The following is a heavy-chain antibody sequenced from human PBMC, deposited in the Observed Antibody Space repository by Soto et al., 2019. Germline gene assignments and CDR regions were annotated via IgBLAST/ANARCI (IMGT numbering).Heavy chain of an antibody. CDR1: GGSFDDFY. CDR3: SRGQLVWYGDLTPYHRDREV. V-gene: IGHV4-34*01. Sequence: SETLSLTCAFYGGSFDDFYWSWVRQSPGKGLEWVGEISHDGGTNYSPSLASRVSISVDTSKNQFSLHLRSVTAADTGLYYCSRGQLVWYGDLTPYHRDREVWAQATTGTAS. CDR2: ISHDGGT. D-gene: IGHD3-10*01. J-gene: IGHJ6*02.